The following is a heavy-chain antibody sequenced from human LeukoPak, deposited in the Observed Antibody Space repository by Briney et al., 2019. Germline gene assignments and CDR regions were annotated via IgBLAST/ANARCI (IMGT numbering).Heavy chain of an antibody. V-gene: IGHV3-15*01. CDR3: TGEYIVVVTAIDS. Sequence: PGGSLRLSCAASGFTFSNAWMSWVRQAPGKGLEWVGRIKSKTDGGTTDYAAAVKGRFTISRDDSKNTLYLQMNSLKTEDTAVYYCTGEYIVVVTAIDSWGQGTLVTVSS. J-gene: IGHJ5*02. CDR1: GFTFSNAW. CDR2: IKSKTDGGTT. D-gene: IGHD2-21*02.